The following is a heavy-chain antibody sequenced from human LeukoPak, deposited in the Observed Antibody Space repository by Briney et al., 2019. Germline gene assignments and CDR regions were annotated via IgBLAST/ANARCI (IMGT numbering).Heavy chain of an antibody. Sequence: PGGSLRLSCAASGFTFSSYSMNWVRQAPGKGLEWVSSISSSSSYIYYADSVKGRITISRDNAKNSLYLQMNSLRAEDTAVYYCASQAYCGGDCYYAFHPRYFDYWGQGTLVTVSS. J-gene: IGHJ4*02. V-gene: IGHV3-21*01. CDR2: ISSSSSYI. CDR1: GFTFSSYS. CDR3: ASQAYCGGDCYYAFHPRYFDY. D-gene: IGHD2-21*02.